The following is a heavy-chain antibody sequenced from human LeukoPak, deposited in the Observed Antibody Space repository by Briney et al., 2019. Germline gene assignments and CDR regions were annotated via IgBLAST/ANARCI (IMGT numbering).Heavy chain of an antibody. CDR3: ARAFYGSGSYSREYHYYYYYMDV. D-gene: IGHD3-10*01. CDR1: GGSISSYY. V-gene: IGHV4-4*07. CDR2: IYTSGST. J-gene: IGHJ6*03. Sequence: NPSETLSLTCTVSGGSISSYYWSWIRQPAGKGLEWIGRIYTSGSTNYNPSLKSRVTMSVDTSKNQFSLKLSSVTAADTAVYYCARAFYGSGSYSREYHYYYYYMDVWGKGTTVTISS.